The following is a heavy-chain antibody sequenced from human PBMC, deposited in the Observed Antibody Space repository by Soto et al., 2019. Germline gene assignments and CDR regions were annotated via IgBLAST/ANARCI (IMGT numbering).Heavy chain of an antibody. CDR1: GFTVSSNY. V-gene: IGHV3-53*02. Sequence: EVQLVETGGGLIQPGGSLRLSCAASGFTVSSNYMSWVRQAPGKGLEWVSVIYSGGSTYYADSVKGRFTISRDNSKNTLYLQINSLRAEDTAVYYCARVYEYSSSFDYWGQGTLVTVSS. D-gene: IGHD6-6*01. CDR2: IYSGGST. CDR3: ARVYEYSSSFDY. J-gene: IGHJ4*02.